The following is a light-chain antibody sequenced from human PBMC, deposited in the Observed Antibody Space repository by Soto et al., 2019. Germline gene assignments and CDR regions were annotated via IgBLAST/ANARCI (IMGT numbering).Light chain of an antibody. J-gene: IGKJ1*01. Sequence: EIVMTQSPATLSVSPGERATLSCRASQSVSSNLAWYQQKPGQAPSPLIYGASTRATGIPARFSGSGSGTEFTLTISSLQSEDFAVYYCQQYNNWPQTFGQGTKVEIK. CDR1: QSVSSN. CDR3: QQYNNWPQT. V-gene: IGKV3-15*01. CDR2: GAS.